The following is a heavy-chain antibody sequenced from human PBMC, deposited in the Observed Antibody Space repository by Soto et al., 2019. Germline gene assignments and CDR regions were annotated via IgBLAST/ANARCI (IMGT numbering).Heavy chain of an antibody. CDR1: GDSISNSRFY. J-gene: IGHJ3*02. CDR3: ARHGRSTTGTTAAFDI. V-gene: IGHV4-39*01. D-gene: IGHD1-1*01. Sequence: SETLSLTCSVSGDSISNSRFYWAWIRQPPREGLEWIGSIYHTGNAYYNPSLKSRVTISVDTSKNQFSLKLSSVTAADTAVYYCARHGRSTTGTTAAFDIWGQGTMVTVSS. CDR2: IYHTGNA.